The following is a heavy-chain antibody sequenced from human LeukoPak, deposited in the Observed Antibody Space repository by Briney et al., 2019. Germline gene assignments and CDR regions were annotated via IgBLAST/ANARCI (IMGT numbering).Heavy chain of an antibody. J-gene: IGHJ5*02. V-gene: IGHV1-3*01. CDR1: GYTFTSYA. D-gene: IGHD2-15*01. CDR3: ARDGVAVVVVAATLGWFDP. Sequence: ASVKVSCKASGYTFTSYAMHWVRQAPGQRLEWMGWINAGNGNTKYSQKFQGRVTITRDTSASTAYMELSSLRSEDTAVYYCARDGVAVVVVAATLGWFDPWGQGTLVTVSS. CDR2: INAGNGNT.